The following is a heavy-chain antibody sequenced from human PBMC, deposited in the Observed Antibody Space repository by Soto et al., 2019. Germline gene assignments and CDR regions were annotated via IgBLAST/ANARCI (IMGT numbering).Heavy chain of an antibody. J-gene: IGHJ6*02. V-gene: IGHV4-31*03. D-gene: IGHD2-2*01. CDR3: ASARGSWLAWLSLLSSNYYYGMVV. Sequence: PYETLSITCTVSAGSISRGGYYWSWIRHHPGKGLEWIGYIYYSGSTCYNPSLKSRVTISVDTSKNQFSLKLSSVTAADTAGYYGASARGSWLAWLSLLSSNYYYGMVVAYQGIT. CDR2: IYYSGST. CDR1: AGSISRGGYY.